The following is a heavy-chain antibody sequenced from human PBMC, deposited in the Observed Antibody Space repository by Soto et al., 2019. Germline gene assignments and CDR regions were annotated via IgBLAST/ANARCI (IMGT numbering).Heavy chain of an antibody. CDR1: GFTFSSYE. J-gene: IGHJ4*02. CDR3: ARSSNRMATMYVFDY. V-gene: IGHV3-48*03. CDR2: ISSSGSTI. Sequence: GGSLRLSCAASGFTFSSYEMNWVRQAPGKGLEWVSYISSSGSTIYYADSVKGRFTISRDNAKNSLYLQMNSLRAEDTAVYYYARSSNRMATMYVFDYWGQGTLVTVSS. D-gene: IGHD5-12*01.